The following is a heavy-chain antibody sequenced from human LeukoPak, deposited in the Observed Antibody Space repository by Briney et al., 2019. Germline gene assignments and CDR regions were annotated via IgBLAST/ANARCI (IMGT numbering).Heavy chain of an antibody. CDR2: VNPNSGGT. CDR1: GYTFTGYY. J-gene: IGHJ4*02. D-gene: IGHD3-10*01. CDR3: ARVPRGVYYFDY. Sequence: ASVKVSCKASGYTFTGYYMHWVRQAPGQGLEWMGWVNPNSGGTNYAQKFQGRVTMTRDTSISTAYMELSRLRSDDTAVYYCARVPRGVYYFDYWGQGTLVTVSS. V-gene: IGHV1-2*02.